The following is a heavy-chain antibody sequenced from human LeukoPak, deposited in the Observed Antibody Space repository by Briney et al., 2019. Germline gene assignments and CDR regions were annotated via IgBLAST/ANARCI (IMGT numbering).Heavy chain of an antibody. CDR2: INPYSGDT. D-gene: IGHD6-13*01. CDR1: GYTFTGYH. Sequence: ASVKVSCKASGYTFTGYHIHWVRQAPGQGLEWMGRINPYSGDTNFAQKFQGRVTMTRDTSITTAYMDLSSLTPDDTAVYFCARNQGSLTRSWYTGYWGQGTQVTVSS. J-gene: IGHJ4*02. V-gene: IGHV1-2*06. CDR3: ARNQGSLTRSWYTGY.